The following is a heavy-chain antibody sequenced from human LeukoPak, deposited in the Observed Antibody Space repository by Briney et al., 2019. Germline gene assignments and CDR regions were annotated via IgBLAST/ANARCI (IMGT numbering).Heavy chain of an antibody. J-gene: IGHJ4*02. Sequence: GGSLRLSCAASGFTFSSYGMHWVRQAPGKGLEWVAFIWYDGSNKYYADSVKGRFTISRDNSKNTLYLQMNSLRAEDTAVYYCAKDPGDYGDYGYWGQGTLVTVSS. CDR2: IWYDGSNK. CDR3: AKDPGDYGDYGY. D-gene: IGHD4-17*01. CDR1: GFTFSSYG. V-gene: IGHV3-30*02.